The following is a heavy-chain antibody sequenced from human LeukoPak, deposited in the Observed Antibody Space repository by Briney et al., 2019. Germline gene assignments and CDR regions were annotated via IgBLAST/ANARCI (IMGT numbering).Heavy chain of an antibody. Sequence: ASVTVSCKASGYTFTGYYMHWVRQAPGQGLEWMGWINPNSGGTNYAQKFQGRVTMTRDTSISTAYMELSRLRSDDTAVYYCARDRYYDSLIDYWGQGTLVTVCS. CDR2: INPNSGGT. V-gene: IGHV1-2*02. CDR1: GYTFTGYY. CDR3: ARDRYYDSLIDY. J-gene: IGHJ4*02. D-gene: IGHD3-22*01.